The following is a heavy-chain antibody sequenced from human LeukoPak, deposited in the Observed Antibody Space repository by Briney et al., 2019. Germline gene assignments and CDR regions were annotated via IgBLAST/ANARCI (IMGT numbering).Heavy chain of an antibody. CDR3: ARDQRPGWGEYFQH. CDR2: IWYDGSNK. Sequence: PGGSLGLSCAASEFTFSSYGMHWVRQAPGKGLEWVAVIWYDGSNKYYADSVKGRFTISRDNSKNTVYLQMNSLRVEDTAVYYCARDQRPGWGEYFQHWGQGTLVTVSS. J-gene: IGHJ1*01. CDR1: EFTFSSYG. V-gene: IGHV3-33*01. D-gene: IGHD3-16*01.